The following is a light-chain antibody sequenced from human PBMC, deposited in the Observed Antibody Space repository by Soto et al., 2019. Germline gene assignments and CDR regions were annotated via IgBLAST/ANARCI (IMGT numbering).Light chain of an antibody. V-gene: IGLV2-14*03. CDR2: DVN. CDR1: SSDVGSYDF. CDR3: TSFTTRSTRV. Sequence: QSALTQPASVSGSPGQSIAISCTGTSSDVGSYDFVSWYQQHPGKVPKLMIYDVNNRPSGVSDRFSGSKSGNTASLTISGLQAEDEADYYCTSFTTRSTRVFGTGTKVTVL. J-gene: IGLJ1*01.